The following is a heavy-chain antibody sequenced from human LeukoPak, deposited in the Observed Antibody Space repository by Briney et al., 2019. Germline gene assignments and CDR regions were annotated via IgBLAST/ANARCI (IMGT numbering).Heavy chain of an antibody. D-gene: IGHD3-3*01. CDR2: INPNSGGT. J-gene: IGHJ4*02. Sequence: ASVKLSCKASGYTFTGYYMHWVRQAPGQGLEWMGWINPNSGGTNYAQKFQGRATMTRDTSISTAYMELSRLRSDDTAVYYCARAPYDFWSGYYTEGIDYWGQGTLVTVSS. V-gene: IGHV1-2*02. CDR1: GYTFTGYY. CDR3: ARAPYDFWSGYYTEGIDY.